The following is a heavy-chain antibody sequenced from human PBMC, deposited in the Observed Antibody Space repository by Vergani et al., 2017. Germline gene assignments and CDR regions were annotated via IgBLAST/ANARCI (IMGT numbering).Heavy chain of an antibody. Sequence: EVQLVESGGGLVQPGRSLRLSCAASGFTFDDYAMHWVRQAPGKGLEWVSGISWNSGSIGYADSVKGRFTISRDNAKNSLYLQMNSLRPEDTAVYYCARAETNRGTNGDTRAQHWGPGTLVTVSS. D-gene: IGHD2-8*01. CDR3: ARAETNRGTNGDTRAQH. J-gene: IGHJ1*01. CDR2: ISWNSGSI. CDR1: GFTFDDYA. V-gene: IGHV3-9*01.